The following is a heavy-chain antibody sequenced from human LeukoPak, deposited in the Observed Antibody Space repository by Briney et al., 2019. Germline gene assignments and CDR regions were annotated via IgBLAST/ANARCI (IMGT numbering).Heavy chain of an antibody. Sequence: PGGSLRLSCAASGFAFDDYGLSWVRQVPGKGLEWLSSINWNANSIRYADSVRGRFAISRDNSKNTLYLQMNSLRAEDTAVYYCAKDKGRAVITPFDYWGQGTLVTVSS. CDR1: GFAFDDYG. V-gene: IGHV3-20*04. D-gene: IGHD4-23*01. J-gene: IGHJ4*02. CDR2: INWNANSI. CDR3: AKDKGRAVITPFDY.